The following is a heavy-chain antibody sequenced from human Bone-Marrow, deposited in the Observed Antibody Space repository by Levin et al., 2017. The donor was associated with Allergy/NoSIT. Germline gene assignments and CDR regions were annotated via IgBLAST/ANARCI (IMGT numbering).Heavy chain of an antibody. CDR1: GGSISNRNW. CDR3: ARDLGSIEAGD. Sequence: GSLRLSCAVSGGSISNRNWWNWVRQPPGKGLEWIGEIYHGGNTNYNPSLKSRITISVDKSNNQFCLQLIYVTAAETGVYYCARDLGSIEAGDWGQGPLVTVSS. D-gene: IGHD6-13*01. J-gene: IGHJ1*01. V-gene: IGHV4-4*02. CDR2: IYHGGNT.